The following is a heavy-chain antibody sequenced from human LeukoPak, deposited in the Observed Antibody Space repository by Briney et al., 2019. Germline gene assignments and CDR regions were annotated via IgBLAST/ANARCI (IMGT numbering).Heavy chain of an antibody. J-gene: IGHJ3*02. CDR2: INHSGST. D-gene: IGHD4-23*01. Sequence: SETLSLTCAVYGGSFSGYYWSWIRQPPGKGLEWIGEINHSGSTNYNPSLKSRVTISVDTSKNQFSLKLSSVTAADTAVYYCARVTAYGGNSRAFDIWGQGTMVTVSS. CDR1: GGSFSGYY. CDR3: ARVTAYGGNSRAFDI. V-gene: IGHV4-34*01.